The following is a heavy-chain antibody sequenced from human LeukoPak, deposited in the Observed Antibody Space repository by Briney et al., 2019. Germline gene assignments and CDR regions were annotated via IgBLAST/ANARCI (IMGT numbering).Heavy chain of an antibody. CDR3: ARFSGAFDI. CDR1: GYTFTSYA. J-gene: IGHJ3*02. V-gene: IGHV1-3*04. D-gene: IGHD1-26*01. Sequence: ASVTASCKASGYTFTSYAMHWVRQAPGQRLEWMGWINTGNGNTKYSQKFQGRVTITRDTSASTAYLELTSLRSEDTAVYYCARFSGAFDIWGQGTMVTVSS. CDR2: INTGNGNT.